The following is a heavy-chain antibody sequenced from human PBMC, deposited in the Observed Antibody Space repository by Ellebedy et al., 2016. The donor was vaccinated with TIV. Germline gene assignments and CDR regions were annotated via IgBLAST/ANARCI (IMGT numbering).Heavy chain of an antibody. V-gene: IGHV1-18*01. D-gene: IGHD3-10*01. CDR2: ISAYNGNT. CDR3: ARTHYRFGIIDYLDY. J-gene: IGHJ4*02. CDR1: GYTFTGYY. Sequence: AASVKVSCKASGYTFTGYYLHWVRQAPGQGLEWMGWISAYNGNTKYAKMFQDRFTMTTDTSTKTVYMELRSLRSDDTALYYCARTHYRFGIIDYLDYWGQGTLVTVSS.